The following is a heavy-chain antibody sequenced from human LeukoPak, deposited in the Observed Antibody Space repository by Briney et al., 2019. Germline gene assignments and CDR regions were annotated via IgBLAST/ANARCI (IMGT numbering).Heavy chain of an antibody. CDR1: GGSISSYY. CDR3: ARGRRDGYLVY. Sequence: SETLSLTCTVSGGSISSYYWSWIRQPPGKGLEWIGYIYYSGSTNYNPSLKSRVTISIDTSKNQFSLKLSSVTAADTAVYYCARGRRDGYLVYWGQGTLVTVSS. V-gene: IGHV4-59*08. J-gene: IGHJ4*02. CDR2: IYYSGST. D-gene: IGHD5-24*01.